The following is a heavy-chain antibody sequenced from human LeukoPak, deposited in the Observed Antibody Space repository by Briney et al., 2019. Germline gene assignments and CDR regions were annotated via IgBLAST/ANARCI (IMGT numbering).Heavy chain of an antibody. CDR2: IRYDGSNK. J-gene: IGHJ3*02. V-gene: IGHV3-30*02. Sequence: GGSLRLSCAASGFTFSSYGMHWVRQAPGKGLEWVAFIRYDGSNKYYTDSVKGRFTISRDNAKNSLYLQMNSLRAEDTAVYYCARVKLRWTAMVTRAFDIWGQGTMVTVSS. CDR3: ARVKLRWTAMVTRAFDI. D-gene: IGHD5-18*01. CDR1: GFTFSSYG.